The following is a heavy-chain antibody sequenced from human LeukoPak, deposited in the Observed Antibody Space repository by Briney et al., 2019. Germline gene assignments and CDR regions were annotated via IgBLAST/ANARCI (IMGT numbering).Heavy chain of an antibody. CDR1: GFTFADYG. CDR2: INWNGGRT. V-gene: IGHV3-20*04. J-gene: IGHJ6*03. CDR3: ARDVCSSTSCYGYYMDV. Sequence: PGGSLRLSCAASGFTFADYGMSWVRQAPGKGLEWVSGINWNGGRTGYADSVKGRFTISRDNAKNSLYLQKNSLRAEDTALYYCARDVCSSTSCYGYYMDVWGKGTTVTVSS. D-gene: IGHD2-2*01.